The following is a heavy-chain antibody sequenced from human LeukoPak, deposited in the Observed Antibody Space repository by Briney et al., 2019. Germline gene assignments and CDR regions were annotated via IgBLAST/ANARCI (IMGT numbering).Heavy chain of an antibody. CDR3: ARDLGAGAYSYGLTN. J-gene: IGHJ4*02. V-gene: IGHV3-53*01. Sequence: GGSLRLSCAASGFTVSSNYMSWVRQAPGRGLEWVSVIYSGGSTYYADSVKGRFTISRDNSKNTLYLQMNSLRAEDTAVYYCARDLGAGAYSYGLTNWGQGTLVTVSS. D-gene: IGHD5-18*01. CDR1: GFTVSSNY. CDR2: IYSGGST.